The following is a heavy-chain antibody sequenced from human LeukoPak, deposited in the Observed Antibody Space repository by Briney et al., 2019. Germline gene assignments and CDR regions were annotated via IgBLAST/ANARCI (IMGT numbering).Heavy chain of an antibody. CDR1: GFTFSSYA. CDR3: AKDAPAAVMGYFDL. D-gene: IGHD6-13*01. J-gene: IGHJ2*01. CDR2: ISCSGDIT. V-gene: IGHV3-23*01. Sequence: HPGGSLRLSCAASGFTFSSYAMSWVRQAPGKGLEWVSAISCSGDITYYADSVKGRFTISRDNSKNTLYLQMNSLRAEDTAVYYCAKDAPAAVMGYFDLWGRGALVSVSS.